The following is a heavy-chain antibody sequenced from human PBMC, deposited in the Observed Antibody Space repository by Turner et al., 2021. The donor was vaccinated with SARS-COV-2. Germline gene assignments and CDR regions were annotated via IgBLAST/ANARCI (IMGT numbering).Heavy chain of an antibody. CDR1: GFPFRSYG. CDR2: ISYDGSNK. Sequence: QVQLVESGGGVAQPGRALILSCAASGFPFRSYGMHWVRQAPGKGLEWVAVISYDGSNKYYADSVKGRFTISRDNSKNTLYLQMNSPRAEDTAVYYGAKNPGPYCSGGSCYSGELDYWGQGTLVTVSS. J-gene: IGHJ4*02. CDR3: AKNPGPYCSGGSCYSGELDY. V-gene: IGHV3-30*18. D-gene: IGHD2-15*01.